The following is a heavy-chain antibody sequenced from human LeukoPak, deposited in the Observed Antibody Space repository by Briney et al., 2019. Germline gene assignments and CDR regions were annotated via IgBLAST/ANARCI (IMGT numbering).Heavy chain of an antibody. J-gene: IGHJ6*02. V-gene: IGHV4-34*01. Sequence: PSETLSLTCAVYGGSFSGYYWSWIRQPPGKGLEWIGEINHSGSTNYNPSLKSRVTISVDTSKNQFSLKLSSVTAADTAMYYCARKGGYSYYYYYYGMDVWGQGTTVTVSS. D-gene: IGHD3-22*01. CDR3: ARKGGYSYYYYYYGMDV. CDR1: GGSFSGYY. CDR2: INHSGST.